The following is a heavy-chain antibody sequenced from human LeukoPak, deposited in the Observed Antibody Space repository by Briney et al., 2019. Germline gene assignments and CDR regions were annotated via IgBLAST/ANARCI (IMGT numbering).Heavy chain of an antibody. J-gene: IGHJ5*02. CDR1: GYSFTNNW. D-gene: IGHD6-6*01. CDR2: IYPGDSDT. CDR3: ARQAQYSSSSKLWFDP. Sequence: GESLKISCKGSGYSFTNNWIGWVRQMTGKGLEWMGAIYPGDSDTRYSPSFQGQVTISADKSITTAYLQWSSLKASDTAMYYCARQAQYSSSSKLWFDPWGQGTLLIVSS. V-gene: IGHV5-51*01.